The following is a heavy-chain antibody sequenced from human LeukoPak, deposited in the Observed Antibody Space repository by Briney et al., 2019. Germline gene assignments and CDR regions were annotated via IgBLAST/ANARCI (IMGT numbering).Heavy chain of an antibody. CDR1: GFMFSDFW. Sequence: GGSLRLSCAASGFMFSDFWMTWVRQAPGKGLEWVAHIKEDGSATQSIDAVKGRFTISRDNAKNSLYLQMNTLRAEDTAVFFCARYDSVKSDYWGQGTLVTVSS. CDR3: ARYDSVKSDY. D-gene: IGHD3-10*01. J-gene: IGHJ4*02. CDR2: IKEDGSAT. V-gene: IGHV3-7*01.